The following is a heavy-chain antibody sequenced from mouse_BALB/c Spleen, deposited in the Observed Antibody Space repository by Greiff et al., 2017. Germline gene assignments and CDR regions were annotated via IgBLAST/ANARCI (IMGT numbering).Heavy chain of an antibody. Sequence: EVQRVESGGGLVQPGGSLKLSCAASGFDFSRYWMSWVRQAPGKGLEWIGEINPDSSTINYTPSLKDKFIISRDNAKNTLYLQMSKVRSEDTALYYCATYYYYGSSPFDYWGQGTTLTVSS. CDR3: ATYYYYGSSPFDY. J-gene: IGHJ2*01. D-gene: IGHD1-1*01. CDR1: GFDFSRYW. V-gene: IGHV4-1*02. CDR2: INPDSSTI.